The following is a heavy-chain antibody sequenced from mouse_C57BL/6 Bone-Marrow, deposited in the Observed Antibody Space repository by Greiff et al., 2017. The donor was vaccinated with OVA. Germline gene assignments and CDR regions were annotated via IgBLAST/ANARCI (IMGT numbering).Heavy chain of an antibody. V-gene: IGHV5-4*01. CDR3: ARDYGYYFFAY. D-gene: IGHD2-3*01. Sequence: DVHLVESGGGLVKPGGSLKLSCAASGFTFSSYAMSWVRQTPEKRLEWVATISDGGSYTYYPDNVKGRFTISRDNAKNNLYLQMSHLKSEDTAMYYCARDYGYYFFAYWGQGTLVTVSA. CDR2: ISDGGSYT. J-gene: IGHJ3*01. CDR1: GFTFSSYA.